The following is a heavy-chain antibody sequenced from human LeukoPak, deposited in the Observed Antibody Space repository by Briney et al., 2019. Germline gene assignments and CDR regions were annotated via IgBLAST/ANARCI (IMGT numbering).Heavy chain of an antibody. J-gene: IGHJ4*02. CDR1: GFSFSSYG. CDR2: IWYDGTNK. CDR3: ARDQRGFSYSKYYFDY. D-gene: IGHD5-18*01. V-gene: IGHV3-33*01. Sequence: GRSLRLSCAASGFSFSSYGMHWVRQAPGKGLEWVAVIWYDGTNKYYADSMKGRFTISRDNSKNTLYLQMNSLRAEDTAVYYCARDQRGFSYSKYYFDYWGQGTLVTVSS.